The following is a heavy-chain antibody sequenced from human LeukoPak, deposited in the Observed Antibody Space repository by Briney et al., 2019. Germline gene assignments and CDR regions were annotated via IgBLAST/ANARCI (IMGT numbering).Heavy chain of an antibody. CDR1: GFTFDNYA. Sequence: GGSLRLSCAASGFTFDNYAMNWVRQAPGKGLEWVSAISTNGGSTYYADSVKGRFTISRDNSQNTLYLQMNSLRAEDTAVYYCAKERGGVASRTPPIDYWGQGTLVIVSS. CDR2: ISTNGGST. J-gene: IGHJ4*02. V-gene: IGHV3-23*01. D-gene: IGHD2-2*01. CDR3: AKERGGVASRTPPIDY.